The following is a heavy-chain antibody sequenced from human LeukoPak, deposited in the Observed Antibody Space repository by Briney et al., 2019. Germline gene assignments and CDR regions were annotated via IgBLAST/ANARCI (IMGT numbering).Heavy chain of an antibody. J-gene: IGHJ4*02. V-gene: IGHV4-59*01. CDR3: ARETPGAGQFDY. Sequence: PSETLSLTCTVSGGSINYYYWMWIRQPPGKGLEWIGYIYYSGGTHYNPSLKSRVTMLVDTSKNRFSLKLTAVTAADTAVYYCARETPGAGQFDYWGQGSLVTVSS. CDR1: GGSINYYY. CDR2: IYYSGGT. D-gene: IGHD7-27*01.